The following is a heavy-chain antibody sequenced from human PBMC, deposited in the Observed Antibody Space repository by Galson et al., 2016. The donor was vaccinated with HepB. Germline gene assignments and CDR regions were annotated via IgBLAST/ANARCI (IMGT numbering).Heavy chain of an antibody. J-gene: IGHJ6*02. CDR3: VRDVRYPPFYGMDV. V-gene: IGHV3-53*01. Sequence: SLRLSCAASEFTVSINYMNWVRQAPGKGLEWVSLLYPSGTTYYANSVKGRFTISRDNSKNTLYLQMNNLRADDTAVYYCVRDVRYPPFYGMDVWGQGTTGTVSS. CDR1: EFTVSINY. CDR2: LYPSGTT. D-gene: IGHD1-1*01.